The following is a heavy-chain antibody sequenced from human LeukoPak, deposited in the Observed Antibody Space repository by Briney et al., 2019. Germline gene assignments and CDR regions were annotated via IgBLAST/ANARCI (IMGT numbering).Heavy chain of an antibody. CDR2: MNPNSGNT. J-gene: IGHJ4*02. Sequence: ASVKVSCKASGYTFTSYDINWVRQATGQGLEWMGWMNPNSGNTGYAQKFQGRVTMTRNTSISTAYMELGSLRSEDTAVYYCARGRDCSGGSCYSNYWGQGTLVTVSS. CDR1: GYTFTSYD. V-gene: IGHV1-8*01. D-gene: IGHD2-15*01. CDR3: ARGRDCSGGSCYSNY.